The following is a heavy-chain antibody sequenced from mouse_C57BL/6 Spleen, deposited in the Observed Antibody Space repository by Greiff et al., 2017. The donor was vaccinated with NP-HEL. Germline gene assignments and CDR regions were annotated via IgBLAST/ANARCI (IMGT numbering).Heavy chain of an antibody. CDR3: AREVGLTGNWYFDV. D-gene: IGHD4-1*01. CDR2: IHPNSGST. Sequence: QVQLQQSGAELVKPGASVKLSCKASGYTFTSYWMHWVKQRPGQGLEWIGMIHPNSGSTNYNEKFKSKATLTVDKSSSTAYMQLSSLTSEDSAVYYCAREVGLTGNWYFDVWGTGTTVTVSS. CDR1: GYTFTSYW. V-gene: IGHV1-64*01. J-gene: IGHJ1*03.